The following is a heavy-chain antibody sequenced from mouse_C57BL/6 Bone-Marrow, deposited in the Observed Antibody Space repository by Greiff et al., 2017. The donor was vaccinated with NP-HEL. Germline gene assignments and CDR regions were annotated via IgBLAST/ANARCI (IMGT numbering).Heavy chain of an antibody. CDR2: SRNKANDYTT. CDR1: GFTFSDFY. CDR3: ARDARGYWYFDV. V-gene: IGHV7-1*01. J-gene: IGHJ1*03. Sequence: EVKVVESGGGLVQSGRSLRLSCATSGFTFSDFYMEWVRQAPGKGLEWIAASRNKANDYTTEYSASVKGRFIVSRDTSQSILYLQMNALRADDTAIYYCARDARGYWYFDVWGTGTTVTVSS.